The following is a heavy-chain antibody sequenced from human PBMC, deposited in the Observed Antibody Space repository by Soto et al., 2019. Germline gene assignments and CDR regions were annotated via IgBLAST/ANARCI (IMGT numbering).Heavy chain of an antibody. V-gene: IGHV1-18*04. Sequence: ASVKVSCKASGYTFTSYGISWVRQAPGQGLEWMGWISAYNGNTNYAQKLQGRVTMTTDTSTSTAYMELRSLRSDDTAVYYCARDHPRYYYGSGSQFDYWGQGTLVTVST. CDR2: ISAYNGNT. D-gene: IGHD3-10*01. CDR1: GYTFTSYG. J-gene: IGHJ4*02. CDR3: ARDHPRYYYGSGSQFDY.